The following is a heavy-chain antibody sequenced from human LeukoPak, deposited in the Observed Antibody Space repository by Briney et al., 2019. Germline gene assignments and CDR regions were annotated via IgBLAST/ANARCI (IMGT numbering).Heavy chain of an antibody. Sequence: SETLSLTFAVYGGSFTTYYWSWIRQPPGKGLEWVGRIYTSGSTNYNPSLKSRVTMSADTSKNQFSLKLTSVTAADTAVYYCASGHVDYYYMDVWGKGTTVTVSS. CDR2: IYTSGST. CDR1: GGSFTTYY. V-gene: IGHV4-59*10. J-gene: IGHJ6*03. CDR3: ASGHVDYYYMDV.